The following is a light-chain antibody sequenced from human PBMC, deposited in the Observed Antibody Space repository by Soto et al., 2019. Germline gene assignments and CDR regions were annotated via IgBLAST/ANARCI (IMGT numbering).Light chain of an antibody. CDR1: SSDVGGYNS. J-gene: IGLJ1*01. CDR3: CSYTSGSTLYV. CDR2: DVS. V-gene: IGLV2-14*01. Sequence: LAQPASVSGSPGQSITISCTGTSSDVGGYNSVSWYQQHPGKAPKLMIFDVSSRPSGVSNRFSGSKSGNTASLTISGLQAEDEADYYCCSYTSGSTLYVFGTGTKVTVL.